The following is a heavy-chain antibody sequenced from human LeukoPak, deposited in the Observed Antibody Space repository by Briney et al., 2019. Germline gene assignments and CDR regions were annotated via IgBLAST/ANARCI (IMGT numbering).Heavy chain of an antibody. CDR2: IYTSGST. J-gene: IGHJ4*02. CDR1: GGSISSYY. Sequence: PSETLSLTCTVSGGSISSYYWSWIRQPAGKGLEWIGRIYTSGSTNYNPSLKSRVTMSVDTSKNQSSLKLSSVTAADTAVYYCARGRGPYCSSISCYISEFDYWGQGTLVTVSS. D-gene: IGHD2-2*02. V-gene: IGHV4-4*07. CDR3: ARGRGPYCSSISCYISEFDY.